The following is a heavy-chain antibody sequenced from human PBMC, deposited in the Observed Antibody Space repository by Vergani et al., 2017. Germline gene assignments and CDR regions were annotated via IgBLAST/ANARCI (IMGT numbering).Heavy chain of an antibody. V-gene: IGHV3-15*01. CDR2: IKSKTDGGTT. CDR1: GFTFSNAW. D-gene: IGHD3-9*01. J-gene: IGHJ4*02. Sequence: EVQLVESGGGLVKPGGSLRLSCAASGFTFSNAWMSWVRQAPGKGLEWVGRIKSKTDGGTTDYAAPVKGRFTISRADSKNTLYLQMNSLKTEDTAVYYCTTECDILTGCFDYWGQGTLVTVSS. CDR3: TTECDILTGCFDY.